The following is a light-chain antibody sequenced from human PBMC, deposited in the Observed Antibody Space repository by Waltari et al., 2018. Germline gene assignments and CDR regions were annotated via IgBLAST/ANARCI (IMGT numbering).Light chain of an antibody. J-gene: IGLJ2*01. CDR3: CSYAGSSTLL. CDR2: EGS. CDR1: SSDVGSYNL. V-gene: IGLV2-23*01. Sequence: QSALTQPASVSGSPGQSITVSCTGTSSDVGSYNLVSWYQQHPAKAPKLKIYEGSKRPSGVSNRFSGSRSGNTASLTISGLQAEDEADYYCCSYAGSSTLLFGGGTKVTVL.